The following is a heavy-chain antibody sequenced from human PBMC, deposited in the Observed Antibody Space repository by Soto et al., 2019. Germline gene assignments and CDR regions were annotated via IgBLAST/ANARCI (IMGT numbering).Heavy chain of an antibody. J-gene: IGHJ4*01. Sequence: QVQLVESGGGVVQPGRSLRLSCAASGFTFSSYGMHWVRQGPGKGLEWVAVISNDGRNKYYADSVKGRFTISRDNSNNTLYLQMNGLRIEDAAESHCAKEERRGILGVGVLDYWGQGILVTVSS. CDR2: ISNDGRNK. CDR3: AKEERRGILGVGVLDY. CDR1: GFTFSSYG. V-gene: IGHV3-30*18. D-gene: IGHD3-3*01.